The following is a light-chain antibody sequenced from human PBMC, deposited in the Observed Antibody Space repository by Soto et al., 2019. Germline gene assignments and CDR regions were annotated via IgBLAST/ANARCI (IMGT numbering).Light chain of an antibody. J-gene: IGKJ1*01. CDR1: QSVANAY. CDR3: QQYAASPRT. V-gene: IGKV3-20*01. Sequence: EIVLTQSPGTLSLSPRERATLSCRASQSVANAYLSWYQHTVGQSPRLLIYGASNRAPGIPDRFSGSGSGTDFTLTIKRREPEEFAVYYCQQYAASPRTFGQGTQVEVK. CDR2: GAS.